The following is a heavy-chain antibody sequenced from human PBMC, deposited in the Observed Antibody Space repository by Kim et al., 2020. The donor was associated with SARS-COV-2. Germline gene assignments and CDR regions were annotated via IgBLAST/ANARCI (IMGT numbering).Heavy chain of an antibody. CDR3: ARGQPPRYYGSGSYFWFDP. CDR1: GGSFSGYY. D-gene: IGHD3-10*01. V-gene: IGHV4-34*01. J-gene: IGHJ5*02. Sequence: SETLSLTCAVYGGSFSGYYWSWIRQPPGKGLEWIGEINHSGSTNYNPSLKSRVTISVDTSKNQFSLKLSSVTAADTAVYYCARGQPPRYYGSGSYFWFDPWGQGTLVTVSS. CDR2: INHSGST.